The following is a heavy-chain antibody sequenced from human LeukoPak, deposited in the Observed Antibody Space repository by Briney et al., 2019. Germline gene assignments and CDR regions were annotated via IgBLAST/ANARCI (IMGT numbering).Heavy chain of an antibody. CDR1: GGSISSGSYY. CDR2: IYYSGST. CDR3: ARGGRWLQLRIFDY. Sequence: PSETLSLTCTVSGGSISSGSYYWSWIRQPAGKGLEWIGYIYYSGSTNYNPSLKSRVTISVDTSKNQFSLKLSSVTAADTAVYYCARGGRWLQLRIFDYWGQGTLVTVSS. V-gene: IGHV4-61*10. J-gene: IGHJ4*02. D-gene: IGHD5-24*01.